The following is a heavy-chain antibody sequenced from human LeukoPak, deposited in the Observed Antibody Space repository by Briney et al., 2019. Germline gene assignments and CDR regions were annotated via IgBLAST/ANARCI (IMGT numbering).Heavy chain of an antibody. Sequence: GASVKVSCKASVYTFTDYTLHWVRQPPGQSLVWVGCITTGRGETRYSQDFRRRITLTRDKSANTVYINLSDLTSEDTAIYYCARGGQQGRGGNSFDSWGQGTLVAVSS. D-gene: IGHD6-13*01. CDR3: ARGGQQGRGGNSFDS. CDR1: VYTFTDYT. V-gene: IGHV1-3*03. CDR2: ITTGRGET. J-gene: IGHJ4*02.